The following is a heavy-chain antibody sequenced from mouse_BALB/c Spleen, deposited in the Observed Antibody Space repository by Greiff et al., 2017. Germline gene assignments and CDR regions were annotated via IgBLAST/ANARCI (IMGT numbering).Heavy chain of an antibody. V-gene: IGHV5-9-4*01. J-gene: IGHJ3*01. CDR1: GFTFSSYA. CDR2: ISSGGSYT. D-gene: IGHD2-12*01. Sequence: EVQGVESGGGLVKPGGSLKLSCAASGFTFSSYAVSWVRQSPEKRLEWVAEISSGGSYTYYPDTVTGRFIISRDNAKNTLYLEMSSLRSEDTAMYYCARGYDSVSSFAYWGQGTLVTVSA. CDR3: ARGYDSVSSFAY.